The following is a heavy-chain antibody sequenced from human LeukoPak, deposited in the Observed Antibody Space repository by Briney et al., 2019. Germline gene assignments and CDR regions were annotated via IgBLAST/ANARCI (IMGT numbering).Heavy chain of an antibody. Sequence: ASVKVSCKASGYTFTDHYMHWVRQAPGQGLEWMGWINPNNGGTNFAQKFQGRVTMTRDTSISTAYMELSSLTSDDTAAYYCARGIVGAHQLIAYWGQGTLVTVSS. J-gene: IGHJ4*02. D-gene: IGHD1-26*01. CDR2: INPNNGGT. CDR3: ARGIVGAHQLIAY. CDR1: GYTFTDHY. V-gene: IGHV1-2*02.